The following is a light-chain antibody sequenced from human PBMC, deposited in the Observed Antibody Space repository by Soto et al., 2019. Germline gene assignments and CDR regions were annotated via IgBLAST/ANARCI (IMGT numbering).Light chain of an antibody. CDR1: LSVASNY. CDR2: AAS. Sequence: EIVLTQSPGTLPLSPGERATLSCRASLSVASNYVAWYQQKPGQAPRLLIYAASGRATGIPDRFSGSGSGPDFTLTISRLEPEDFAVYYCQQYGSAPWTFGQGTKVEIK. J-gene: IGKJ1*01. V-gene: IGKV3-20*01. CDR3: QQYGSAPWT.